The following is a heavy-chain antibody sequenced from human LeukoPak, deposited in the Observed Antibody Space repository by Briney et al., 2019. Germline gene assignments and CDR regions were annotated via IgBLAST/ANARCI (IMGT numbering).Heavy chain of an antibody. D-gene: IGHD3-3*01. CDR1: GFTFSSYA. J-gene: IGHJ4*02. CDR2: ISGSGGSA. Sequence: GGSLRLSCAASGFTFSSYAMSWVRQAPGKGLEWVSAISGSGGSAHYADSVKGRFTISRDNSKNTLYLQMNSLRAEDTAVYYCARVYYDFWSGYYRYYFDYWGPGTLVTVSS. CDR3: ARVYYDFWSGYYRYYFDY. V-gene: IGHV3-23*01.